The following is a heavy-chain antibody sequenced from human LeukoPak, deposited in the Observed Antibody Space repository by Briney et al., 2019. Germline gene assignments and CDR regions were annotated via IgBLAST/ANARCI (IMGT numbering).Heavy chain of an antibody. D-gene: IGHD3-22*01. CDR1: GYTLTELS. V-gene: IGHV1-24*01. CDR2: FDPEDDET. CDR3: ATEPPYYYDSSGLGGGYFDY. Sequence: GASVKVSCKVSGYTLTELSMHWVRQALAKGLEWMGGFDPEDDETIYAQKFQGRVTMTEDTSTDTAYMELSSLRSEDTAVYYCATEPPYYYDSSGLGGGYFDYWGQGTLVTVAS. J-gene: IGHJ4*02.